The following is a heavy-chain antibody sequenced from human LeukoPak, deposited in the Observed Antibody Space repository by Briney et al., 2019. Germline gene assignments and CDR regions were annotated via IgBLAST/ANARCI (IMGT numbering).Heavy chain of an antibody. D-gene: IGHD3-3*01. J-gene: IGHJ4*02. CDR3: AKEYSVFWSGTQAYYFDY. CDR1: GFTFSSYG. V-gene: IGHV3-33*06. Sequence: GGSLRLSCAASGFTFSSYGMHWVRQAPGKGLEWVAVIWYDGSNKYYADSVKGRFTISRDNSKNTLYLQMNSLRAEDTAVYYCAKEYSVFWSGTQAYYFDYWGQGTLVTVSS. CDR2: IWYDGSNK.